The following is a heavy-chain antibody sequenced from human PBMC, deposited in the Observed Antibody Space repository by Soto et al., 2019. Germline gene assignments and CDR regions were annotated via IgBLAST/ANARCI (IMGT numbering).Heavy chain of an antibody. CDR2: IIPILGIA. Sequence: SVKVSCKASGGTFSSYTISWVRQAPGQGLEWMGRIIPILGIANYAQKFQGRVTITADKSTSTAYMELSSLRSEDTAVYYCAMNLGYCSGGSCYTDDYWGQGTLVTVSS. J-gene: IGHJ4*02. V-gene: IGHV1-69*02. CDR1: GGTFSSYT. D-gene: IGHD2-15*01. CDR3: AMNLGYCSGGSCYTDDY.